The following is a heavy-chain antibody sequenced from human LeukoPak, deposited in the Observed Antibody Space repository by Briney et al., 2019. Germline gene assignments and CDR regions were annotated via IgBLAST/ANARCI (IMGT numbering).Heavy chain of an antibody. CDR3: ARDRDSSSSLDY. Sequence: PSETLSLTCTVSRGSISNYYWSRVRQPPGKGLEWIGYIYYSGSANYNPSLKSRVTISVDTSNNQFSLKLSSVTAADTSVYYCARDRDSSSSLDYWGQGTPLTVSS. J-gene: IGHJ4*02. V-gene: IGHV4-59*01. CDR2: IYYSGSA. D-gene: IGHD6-6*01. CDR1: RGSISNYY.